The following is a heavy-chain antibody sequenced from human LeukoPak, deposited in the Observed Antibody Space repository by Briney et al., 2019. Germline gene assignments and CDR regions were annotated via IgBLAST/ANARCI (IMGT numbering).Heavy chain of an antibody. CDR1: GGSISSGGYS. Sequence: PSQTQSLTCAVSGGSISSGGYSWSWIRQPPGKGLEWIGYIYHSGSTYYNPSLKSRVTISVDRSKNQFSLKLSSVTAADTAVYYCARGYCSGGSCYSVDYFDYWGQGTLVTVSS. CDR2: IYHSGST. CDR3: ARGYCSGGSCYSVDYFDY. V-gene: IGHV4-30-2*01. J-gene: IGHJ4*02. D-gene: IGHD2-15*01.